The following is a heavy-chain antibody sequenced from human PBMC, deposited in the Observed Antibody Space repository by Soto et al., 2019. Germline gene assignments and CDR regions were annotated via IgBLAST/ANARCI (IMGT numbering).Heavy chain of an antibody. V-gene: IGHV1-69*13. CDR1: GGTFSSYA. D-gene: IGHD2-21*02. CDR3: ARDGYCGGDWSFCY. J-gene: IGHJ4*02. CDR2: IIPIFGTA. Sequence: SVKVSCKASGGTFSSYAISWVRQAPGQGLEWMGGIIPIFGTANYAQKFQGRVTITADESTSTAYMELSSLRSEDTAVYYCARDGYCGGDWSFCYWGQGTLVTVSS.